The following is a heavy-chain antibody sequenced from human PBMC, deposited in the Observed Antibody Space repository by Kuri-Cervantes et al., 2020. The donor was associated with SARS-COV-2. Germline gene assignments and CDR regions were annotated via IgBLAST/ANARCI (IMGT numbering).Heavy chain of an antibody. D-gene: IGHD1-14*01. CDR1: GYTFTSYA. J-gene: IGHJ2*01. Sequence: ASVKVSCKASGYTFTSYAMHWVRQAPGQRLEWMGWINAGNGNTKYSQKFQGRVTITRDKSTSTAYMELSSLRSEDTAVYYCARGESAPEGYFDLWGRGTLVTVSS. CDR3: ARGESAPEGYFDL. CDR2: INAGNGNT. V-gene: IGHV1-3*01.